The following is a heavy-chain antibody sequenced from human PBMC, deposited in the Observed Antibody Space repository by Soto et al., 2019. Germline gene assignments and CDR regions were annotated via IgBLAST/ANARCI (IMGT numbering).Heavy chain of an antibody. Sequence: ASVKLSCKGSGYDLATYGSTWVRQAPGQGLEWMAWISAHNGNTDYAQKFQGRVTITRDTSASTAYMELSSLRSEDTAVYYCARDLGGWPDYWGQGTLVTVSS. D-gene: IGHD2-15*01. CDR1: GYDLATYG. V-gene: IGHV1-18*01. CDR2: ISAHNGNT. J-gene: IGHJ4*02. CDR3: ARDLGGWPDY.